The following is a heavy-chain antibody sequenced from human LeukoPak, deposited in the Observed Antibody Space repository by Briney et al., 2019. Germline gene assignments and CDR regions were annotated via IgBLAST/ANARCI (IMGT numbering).Heavy chain of an antibody. J-gene: IGHJ4*02. CDR3: ARDRFYHDSSGYFVDY. D-gene: IGHD3-22*01. V-gene: IGHV3-33*01. CDR1: GFTFSSYG. Sequence: PGGSLRLSCAASGFTFSSYGMHWVRQAPGKGLEWVAVIWYDGSNKYYADSVKGRFTISRDNSKNTLYLQMNSLRAEDTAVYYCARDRFYHDSSGYFVDYWGQGTLVTVSS. CDR2: IWYDGSNK.